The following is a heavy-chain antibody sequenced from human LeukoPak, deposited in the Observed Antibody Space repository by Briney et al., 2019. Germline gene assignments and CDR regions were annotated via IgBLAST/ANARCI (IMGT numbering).Heavy chain of an antibody. CDR3: AKKYSGSHPFDN. J-gene: IGHJ4*02. Sequence: PGGSLRLSCAASGFTFNNYAMHWVRQAPGKGLEGVSGITGSGDFTEYADSVKGRFTISRDNSKNTLYLQMDSLKAEDTAVYNCAKKYSGSHPFDNWGQGTLVTVSS. D-gene: IGHD1-26*01. CDR1: GFTFNNYA. CDR2: ITGSGDFT. V-gene: IGHV3-23*01.